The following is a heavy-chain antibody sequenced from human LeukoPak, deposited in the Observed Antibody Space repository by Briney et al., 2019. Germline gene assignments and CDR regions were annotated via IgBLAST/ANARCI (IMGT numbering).Heavy chain of an antibody. CDR3: ARLIAAAGTVFDY. CDR2: IDPSHSYT. D-gene: IGHD6-13*01. CDR1: GYSFTSYW. J-gene: IGHJ4*02. Sequence: PGGSLRLSCKGSGYSFTSYWISWVRQMPGKGLEWMGRIDPSHSYTNYSPSFQGHVTISADKSISTAYLQWSSLKASDTAMYYCARLIAAAGTVFDYWGQGTLVTVSS. V-gene: IGHV5-10-1*01.